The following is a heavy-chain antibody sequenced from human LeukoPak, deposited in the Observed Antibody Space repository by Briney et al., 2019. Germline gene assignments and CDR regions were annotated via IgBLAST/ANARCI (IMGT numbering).Heavy chain of an antibody. CDR2: ISNSGGTM. D-gene: IGHD4-17*01. CDR3: ATYGDPGY. CDR1: GFTFSDYY. Sequence: PGGSLRLSCAASGFTFSDYYMNWIRQAPGKGLEWVSYISNSGGTMYYADSVKGRFTISRDNAKNSLYLQMNNLRAEDTAVYYCATYGDPGYWGQGTQVTVSS. V-gene: IGHV3-11*01. J-gene: IGHJ4*02.